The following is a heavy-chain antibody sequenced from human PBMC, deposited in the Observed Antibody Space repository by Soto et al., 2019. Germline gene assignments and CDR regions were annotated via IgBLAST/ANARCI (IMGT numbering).Heavy chain of an antibody. V-gene: IGHV3-33*01. J-gene: IGHJ5*02. CDR2: IWYDGSNK. CDR1: GFTFSSYG. D-gene: IGHD3-9*01. CDR3: ARGSPPLRYFYWSMSGGFDP. Sequence: QVQLVESGGGVVQPGRSLRLSCAASGFTFSSYGMHWVRQAPGKGLEWVAVIWYDGSNKYYADSVKGRFTISRDNSKNTLYLQMNSLRAEDTAVYYCARGSPPLRYFYWSMSGGFDPWGQGTLVTVCS.